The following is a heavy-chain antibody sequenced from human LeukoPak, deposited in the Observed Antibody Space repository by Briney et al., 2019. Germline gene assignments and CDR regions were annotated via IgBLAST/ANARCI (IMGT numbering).Heavy chain of an antibody. Sequence: SGTLSLTCAVYGGSFSGYYWSWIRQPPGKGLEWIGEINHSGSTNYNPSLKSRVTISVDTSKNQFSLKLSSVTAADTAVYYCARRPGSYYITTYYYYYMDVWGKGTTVTISS. CDR1: GGSFSGYY. J-gene: IGHJ6*03. CDR3: ARRPGSYYITTYYYYYMDV. V-gene: IGHV4-34*01. D-gene: IGHD3-10*01. CDR2: INHSGST.